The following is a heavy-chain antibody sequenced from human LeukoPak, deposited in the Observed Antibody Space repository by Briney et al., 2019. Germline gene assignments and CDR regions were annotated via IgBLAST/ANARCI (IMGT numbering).Heavy chain of an antibody. CDR3: ARLQPNSGEWAFDI. CDR2: LYSRGSP. D-gene: IGHD1-1*01. J-gene: IGHJ3*02. V-gene: IGHV4-59*01. Sequence: SETLSLTCTVPGASISTYYWSWIRQSPGKGLEWIGYLYSRGSPNYNPSLKRRVTISVDTSKNHFSLTLSSVTAADTAVYYCARLQPNSGEWAFDIWGQGTMVTGSS. CDR1: GASISTYY.